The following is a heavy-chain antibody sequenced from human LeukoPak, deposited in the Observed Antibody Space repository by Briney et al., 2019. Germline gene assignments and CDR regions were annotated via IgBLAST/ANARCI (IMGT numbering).Heavy chain of an antibody. D-gene: IGHD2-15*01. J-gene: IGHJ3*02. V-gene: IGHV1-18*01. Sequence: ASVKVSCKASGYTFTSYGISWVRQAPGQGLEWMGWISAYNGNTNYAQKLQGRATMTTDTSTSTAYMELRSLRSDDTAVYYCARVGYCSGGSCRRMAGAFDIWGQGTMVTVSS. CDR2: ISAYNGNT. CDR1: GYTFTSYG. CDR3: ARVGYCSGGSCRRMAGAFDI.